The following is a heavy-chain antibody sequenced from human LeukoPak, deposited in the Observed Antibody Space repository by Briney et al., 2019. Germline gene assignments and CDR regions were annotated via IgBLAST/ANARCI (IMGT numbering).Heavy chain of an antibody. CDR2: IYYSGST. Sequence: SETLSLTCTVSGGSISSYYWSWIRQPPGKGLEWIGYIYYSGSTNYNPSLKSRVTISVDTSKNQFSLKLSSVTAADTAVYYCARVPMVRGVTHFDYWGQGTLVTVSS. D-gene: IGHD3-10*01. J-gene: IGHJ4*02. V-gene: IGHV4-59*01. CDR1: GGSISSYY. CDR3: ARVPMVRGVTHFDY.